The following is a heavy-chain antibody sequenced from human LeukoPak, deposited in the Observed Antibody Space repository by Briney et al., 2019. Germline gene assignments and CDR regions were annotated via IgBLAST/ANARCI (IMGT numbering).Heavy chain of an antibody. J-gene: IGHJ4*02. CDR3: ARVWAGYSSGWYGRRKYYFDY. CDR1: GGSISNGDHY. Sequence: PSETLSLTCTVSGGSISNGDHYWSWIRQPPGKGLEWIGEIYHSGSTNYNPSLKSRVTISVDKSKNQFSLKLSSVTAADTAVYYCARVWAGYSSGWYGRRKYYFDYWGQGTLVTVSS. V-gene: IGHV4-39*07. CDR2: IYHSGST. D-gene: IGHD6-19*01.